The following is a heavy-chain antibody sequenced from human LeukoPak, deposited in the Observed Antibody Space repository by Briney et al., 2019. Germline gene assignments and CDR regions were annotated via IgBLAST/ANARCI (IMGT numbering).Heavy chain of an antibody. CDR1: GYTFSSCG. D-gene: IGHD3-3*01. CDR2: ISAYNGNT. Sequence: ASVKVSCKASGYTFSSCGISWVRQAPGQGLEWMGWISAYNGNTNYAQKLQGRVTMTTDTSTNTAYMELRSLRSDDTAVYYCARDLPQITIFGVVFSYYFDYWGQGTLVTVSS. V-gene: IGHV1-18*01. CDR3: ARDLPQITIFGVVFSYYFDY. J-gene: IGHJ4*02.